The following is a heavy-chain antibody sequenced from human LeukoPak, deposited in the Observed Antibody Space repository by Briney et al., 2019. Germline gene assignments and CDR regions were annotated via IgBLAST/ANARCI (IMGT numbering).Heavy chain of an antibody. J-gene: IGHJ4*02. Sequence: GGSLRLSCAASGFTFSSYGMHWVRQAPGKGREWVSYISSSSQTMYYADSVQGRFIISRDNAKNSLYLQMNSLRAEDTAMYYCARRATTERGHSYGLDFWGQGTLVTVSS. CDR1: GFTFSSYG. V-gene: IGHV3-48*04. CDR2: ISSSSQTM. D-gene: IGHD5-18*01. CDR3: ARRATTERGHSYGLDF.